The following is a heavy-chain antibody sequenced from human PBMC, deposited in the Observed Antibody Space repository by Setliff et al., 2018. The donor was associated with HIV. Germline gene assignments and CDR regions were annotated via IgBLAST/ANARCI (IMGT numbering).Heavy chain of an antibody. Sequence: PSETLSLTCSVSGSSISSSSYWWARIRQPPGKGLEYIGTIYHRGGTFNNPSLKSRVVMSVDTSKNQFSLKLTSVTAADTATYYCARDTGVNVAPDGRGYHTFDFWGRGTMVTVSS. CDR3: ARDTGVNVAPDGRGYHTFDF. CDR2: IYHRGGT. J-gene: IGHJ3*01. V-gene: IGHV4-38-2*02. CDR1: GSSISSSSY. D-gene: IGHD2-8*02.